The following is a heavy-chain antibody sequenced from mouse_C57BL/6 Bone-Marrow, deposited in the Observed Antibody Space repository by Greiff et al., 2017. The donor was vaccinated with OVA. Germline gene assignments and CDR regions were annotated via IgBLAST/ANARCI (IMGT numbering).Heavy chain of an antibody. CDR3: ARYYYGSSCVGSVAY. V-gene: IGHV1-52*01. CDR2: IDPSDSET. CDR1: GYTFTSYW. D-gene: IGHD1-1*01. Sequence: QVQLQQPGAELVRPGSSVKLSCKASGYTFTSYWMHWVKQRPIQGLEWIGNIDPSDSETHYNQKFKDKATLTVDKSSSTAYMQLSSLTSEDSAVYDCARYYYGSSCVGSVAYWGQGTLVTGSA. J-gene: IGHJ3*01.